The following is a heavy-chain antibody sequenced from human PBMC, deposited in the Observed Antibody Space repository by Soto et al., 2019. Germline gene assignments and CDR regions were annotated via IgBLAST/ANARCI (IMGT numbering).Heavy chain of an antibody. V-gene: IGHV1-69*04. CDR3: AREGDEIWGAPSPHDAFDI. D-gene: IGHD7-27*01. CDR2: IIPILGIA. Sequence: SVKVSCKASGGTFSSYTISWVRQAPGQGLEWMGRIIPILGIANYAQKFQGRVTITADKSTSTAYMELSSLRSEDTAVYYCAREGDEIWGAPSPHDAFDIWGQGTMVTVSS. CDR1: GGTFSSYT. J-gene: IGHJ3*02.